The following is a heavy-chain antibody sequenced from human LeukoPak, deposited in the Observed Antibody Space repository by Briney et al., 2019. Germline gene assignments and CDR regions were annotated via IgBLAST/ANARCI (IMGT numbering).Heavy chain of an antibody. CDR1: GFTFSSYG. CDR2: IWYDGSDK. Sequence: PGGSLRLSCAASGFTFSSYGMHWVRQAPGKGLEWVAVIWYDGSDKYYADSVKGRFTISRDNSKNTLYLQMDSLRAEDTAVYYCAREGQLVTFDYWGQGTLVTVSS. J-gene: IGHJ4*02. CDR3: AREGQLVTFDY. V-gene: IGHV3-33*01. D-gene: IGHD6-13*01.